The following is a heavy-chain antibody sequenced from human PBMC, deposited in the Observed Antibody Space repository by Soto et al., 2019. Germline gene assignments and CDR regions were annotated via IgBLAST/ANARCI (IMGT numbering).Heavy chain of an antibody. CDR1: GFTFSSYS. CDR3: ARETYYYGSGNLGY. D-gene: IGHD3-10*01. V-gene: IGHV3-21*01. CDR2: ISSSSSYI. Sequence: ESGGGLVKPGGSLRLSCAASGFTFSSYSMNWVRQAPGKGLEWVSSISSSSSYIYYADSVKGRFTISRDNAKNSLYLQMNSLGAEDTAVYYCARETYYYGSGNLGYWGQGTLVTVSS. J-gene: IGHJ4*02.